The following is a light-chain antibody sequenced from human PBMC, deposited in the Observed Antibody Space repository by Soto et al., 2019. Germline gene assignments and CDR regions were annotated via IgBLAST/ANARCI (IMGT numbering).Light chain of an antibody. Sequence: QSVLTQPASVSGSPGQSITISCAGTSRDIGAYDYVSWYRQHPGKAPAVIIYDVVNRPSGVSNRISAAKSGNAASLTISGLQAEDEADYYCSSFTTTNGHWVFGGGTKLTVL. CDR1: SRDIGAYDY. J-gene: IGLJ3*02. CDR2: DVV. CDR3: SSFTTTNGHWV. V-gene: IGLV2-14*03.